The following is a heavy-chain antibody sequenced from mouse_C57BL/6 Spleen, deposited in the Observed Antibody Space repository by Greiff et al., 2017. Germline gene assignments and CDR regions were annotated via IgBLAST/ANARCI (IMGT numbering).Heavy chain of an antibody. CDR3: TDPSWFTF. J-gene: IGHJ3*01. Sequence: EVKGVESGGGLVQPGGSMKLSCVASGFTFSNFWMNWVRQSPEKGLEWVAQIRLKSDNYATYYAESVKGRFIISRDDSKRSVNLQMSNLRAEDTGIYYCTDPSWFTFGGQGTLLTVSA. CDR2: IRLKSDNYAT. V-gene: IGHV6-3*01. CDR1: GFTFSNFW.